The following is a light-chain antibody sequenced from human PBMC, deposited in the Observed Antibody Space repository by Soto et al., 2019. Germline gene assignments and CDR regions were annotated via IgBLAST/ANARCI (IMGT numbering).Light chain of an antibody. J-gene: IGLJ1*01. V-gene: IGLV1-40*01. CDR2: VNS. CDR3: QSYDSSLSGYV. CDR1: SSNIGAGYD. Sequence: QSVLTQPPSVSGAPGQRATISCTGTSSNIGAGYDVHWYQHLPGTAPKLLIYVNSNRPSGVPDRFSGSKSGTSASLAITGLQAEDEADYYCQSYDSSLSGYVFGPGTKVTVL.